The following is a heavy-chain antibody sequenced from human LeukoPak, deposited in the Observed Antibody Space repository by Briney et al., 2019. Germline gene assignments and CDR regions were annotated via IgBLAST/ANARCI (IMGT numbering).Heavy chain of an antibody. CDR2: IWHDGRPI. D-gene: IGHD1-26*01. V-gene: IGHV3-33*06. J-gene: IGHJ4*02. CDR3: VKGFSAAWVNYFDD. CDR1: GFSFNSHG. Sequence: GRSLRLSCAASGFSFNSHGVHWVRQAPGKGLEGVAVIWHDGRPIYNADSVKGRFTISRDTSENTVSLQMDSLRAEDTAVYYCVKGFSAAWVNYFDDWGQGTLVTVSS.